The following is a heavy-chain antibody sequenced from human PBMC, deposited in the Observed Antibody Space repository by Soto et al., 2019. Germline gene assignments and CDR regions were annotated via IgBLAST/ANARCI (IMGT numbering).Heavy chain of an antibody. J-gene: IGHJ6*03. CDR1: GFTFSSYA. CDR2: ISSNGGST. V-gene: IGHV3-64*01. Sequence: VQLVESGGGLVQPGGSLRLSCAASGFTFSSYAMHWVRQAPGKGLEYVSAISSNGGSTYYANSVKGRFTISRDNSKNTLYLQMGSLRAEDMAVYYCARDRDGSGSSRFYYYYYYMDVWGKGTTVTVSS. CDR3: ARDRDGSGSSRFYYYYYYMDV. D-gene: IGHD3-10*01.